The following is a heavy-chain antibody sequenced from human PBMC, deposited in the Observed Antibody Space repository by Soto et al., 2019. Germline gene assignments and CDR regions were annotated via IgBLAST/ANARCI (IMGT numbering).Heavy chain of an antibody. CDR2: INHSGST. Sequence: ETLSLTCSVYGGSFSGYYWSWIRQPPGKGLEWIGEINHSGSTNYNPSLKSRVTISVDTSKNQFSLKLSSVTAADTAVYYCARSHYREEGSGYDSSIDYWGQGTLVTVYS. D-gene: IGHD5-12*01. J-gene: IGHJ4*02. CDR1: GGSFSGYY. CDR3: ARSHYREEGSGYDSSIDY. V-gene: IGHV4-34*01.